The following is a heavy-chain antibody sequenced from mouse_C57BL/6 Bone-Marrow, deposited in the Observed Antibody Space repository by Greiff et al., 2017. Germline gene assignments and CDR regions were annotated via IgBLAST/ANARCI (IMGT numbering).Heavy chain of an antibody. D-gene: IGHD1-1*01. Sequence: EVHLVESGGGLVQPGGSMKLSCVASGFTFSNYWMNWVRQSPEKGLEWVAQIRLKSDNYATHYAESVKGRFTISRDDSKSSVYLQMNNLRAEDTGIYYCTGTTVIHRYFDVWGTGTTVTVSS. CDR1: GFTFSNYW. J-gene: IGHJ1*03. V-gene: IGHV6-3*01. CDR2: IRLKSDNYAT. CDR3: TGTTVIHRYFDV.